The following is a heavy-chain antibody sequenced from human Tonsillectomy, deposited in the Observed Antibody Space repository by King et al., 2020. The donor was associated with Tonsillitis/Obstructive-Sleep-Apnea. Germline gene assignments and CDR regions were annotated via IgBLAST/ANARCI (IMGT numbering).Heavy chain of an antibody. CDR1: GFTFSSYA. CDR3: ARGSVLPFDY. D-gene: IGHD3-10*01. J-gene: IGHJ4*02. Sequence: VQLVESGGGVVQPGRSLRLSCAASGFTFSSYAMHWVRQAPGKGLEWVAVISYDGSNKYYADSVKGRFTISRDNSKKTLYLQMNSLRAEDTAVYYGARGSVLPFDYWGQGTLVTVSS. CDR2: ISYDGSNK. V-gene: IGHV3-30*04.